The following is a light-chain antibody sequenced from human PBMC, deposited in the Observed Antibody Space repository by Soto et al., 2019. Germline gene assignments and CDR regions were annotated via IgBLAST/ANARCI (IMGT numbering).Light chain of an antibody. Sequence: QSVLTQPPTASGTPGQRVTISCSGSRSNIGSKYVYWYQQVPGTAPRLLIFRNDQLPSVVPDRFSGSKSGTSASVASSGLRSEDEADYCCVAWDDSLSGGVFGGGTQRTFL. CDR2: RND. CDR3: VAWDDSLSGGV. CDR1: RSNIGSKY. V-gene: IGLV1-47*01. J-gene: IGLJ7*01.